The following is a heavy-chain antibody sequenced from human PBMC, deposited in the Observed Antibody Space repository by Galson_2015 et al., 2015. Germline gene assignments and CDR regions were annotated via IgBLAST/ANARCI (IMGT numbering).Heavy chain of an antibody. D-gene: IGHD6-6*01. J-gene: IGHJ4*02. V-gene: IGHV1-69*04. CDR2: NLPILGIA. CDR1: GGTFSSYT. CDR3: ARDEDSSEAFDY. Sequence: SVKVSCKASGGTFSSYTISWVRQAPGQGLEWMGRNLPILGIANYAQKFQGRVTITADKSTSTAYMELSSLRSEDTAVYYCARDEDSSEAFDYWGQGTLVTVSS.